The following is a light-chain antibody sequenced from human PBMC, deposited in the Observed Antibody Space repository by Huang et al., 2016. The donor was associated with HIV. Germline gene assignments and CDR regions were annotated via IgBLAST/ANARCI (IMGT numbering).Light chain of an antibody. Sequence: DIQMTQSPSILSASVGDRVTITCRASHSVSTWVAWYQQKPGQPPKRLIYKSSTLESGVPSRFSGSGSGTEFTLTISSLQPDDYATYDCQQYNTFWTFGQGTKV. V-gene: IGKV1-5*03. J-gene: IGKJ1*01. CDR2: KSS. CDR1: HSVSTW. CDR3: QQYNTFWT.